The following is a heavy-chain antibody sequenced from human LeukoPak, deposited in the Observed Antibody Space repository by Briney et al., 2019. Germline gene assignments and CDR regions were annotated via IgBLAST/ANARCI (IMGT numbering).Heavy chain of an antibody. CDR2: IYYSGST. J-gene: IGHJ4*02. CDR3: ARDMATSIGGFDY. Sequence: SETLSLTCTVSGGSISSSSYYWGWIRQPPGKGLEWIGSIYYSGSTYYNPSLKSRVTISVDTSKNQFSLKLSSVTAPDTAVYYCARDMATSIGGFDYWGQGTLVTVSS. V-gene: IGHV4-39*02. CDR1: GGSISSSSYY. D-gene: IGHD5-24*01.